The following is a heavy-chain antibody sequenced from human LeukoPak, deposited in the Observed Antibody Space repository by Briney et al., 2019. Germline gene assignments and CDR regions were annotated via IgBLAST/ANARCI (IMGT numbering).Heavy chain of an antibody. D-gene: IGHD2-15*01. CDR1: GGSISSNDHY. V-gene: IGHV4-30-4*01. CDR3: ARESTVAPRLYGMDV. J-gene: IGHJ6*02. CDR2: MYHSGST. Sequence: SQTLSLTCSVSGGSISSNDHYWSWIRQPPGKGLEWIGYMYHSGSTFRNPALKSRVTISLGPSRNEFSLKLSSVTAADTAVYYCARESTVAPRLYGMDVWGQGTTVTVSS.